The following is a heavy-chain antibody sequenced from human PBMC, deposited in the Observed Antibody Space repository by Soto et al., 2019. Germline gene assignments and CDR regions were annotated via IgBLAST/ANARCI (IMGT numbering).Heavy chain of an antibody. CDR1: GFTFSSYG. V-gene: IGHV3-33*01. CDR3: ARGDYDILTGYYGSDYFDY. D-gene: IGHD3-9*01. Sequence: QVQLVESGGGVVQPGRSLRLSCAASGFTFSSYGMHWVRQAPGKGLEWVAVIWYDGSNKYYADSVKGRFTISRDNSKSTLYLQMNSLRAEDTAVYYCARGDYDILTGYYGSDYFDYWGQGTLVTVSS. CDR2: IWYDGSNK. J-gene: IGHJ4*02.